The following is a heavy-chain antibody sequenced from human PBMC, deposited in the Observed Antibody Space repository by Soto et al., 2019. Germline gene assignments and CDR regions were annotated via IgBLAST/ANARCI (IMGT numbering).Heavy chain of an antibody. CDR2: ICYTGST. V-gene: IGHV4-59*01. Sequence: SETLSLTFTVSGGSISGFYWSWIRQPPGNGLEWLGYICYTGSTNYNPSLKSRVTISLDTSSNQFALKLSSVTAADTAVYYCARVGRLLREADSWGQGNLVT. CDR1: GGSISGFY. CDR3: ARVGRLLREADS. D-gene: IGHD3-22*01. J-gene: IGHJ4*02.